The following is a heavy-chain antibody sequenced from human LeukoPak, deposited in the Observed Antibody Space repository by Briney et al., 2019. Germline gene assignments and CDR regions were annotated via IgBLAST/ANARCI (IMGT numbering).Heavy chain of an antibody. Sequence: SETLSLTCTVSVGSLSSYYWSWIRQPPEKGLEWMGYIYYSGGTNYNPSLKSRVAISVDTSKNQFSLMLNSVTAADTAVYYCARFDTSGYYVDNWGQGTLVTVSS. D-gene: IGHD3-22*01. CDR1: VGSLSSYY. CDR3: ARFDTSGYYVDN. CDR2: IYYSGGT. V-gene: IGHV4-59*01. J-gene: IGHJ4*02.